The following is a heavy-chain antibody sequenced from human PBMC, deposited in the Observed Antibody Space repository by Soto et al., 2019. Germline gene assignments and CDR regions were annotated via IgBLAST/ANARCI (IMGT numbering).Heavy chain of an antibody. CDR2: ISGSGDST. J-gene: IGHJ6*02. V-gene: IGHV3-23*01. CDR1: GFTFSSYA. Sequence: GGSLRLSCAASGFTFSSYAMSWVRQAPGKGLEWVSAISGSGDSTYYADSVKGRFTISRDNSKNTLYLQMNSLRAEDTAVYYCARVPTMITFGGVIVNYGMDVWGQGTTVTVSS. D-gene: IGHD3-16*02. CDR3: ARVPTMITFGGVIVNYGMDV.